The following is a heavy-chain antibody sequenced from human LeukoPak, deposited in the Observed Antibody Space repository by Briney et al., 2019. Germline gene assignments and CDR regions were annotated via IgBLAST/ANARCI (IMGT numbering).Heavy chain of an antibody. V-gene: IGHV4-39*07. J-gene: IGHJ5*02. CDR2: GYYSGST. CDR3: ARGKTKYSSSWYAWTWFDP. D-gene: IGHD6-13*01. Sequence: ETSETLSLTCTVSGVSISSSSYYWGWIRQPPGKGLEWIGSGYYSGSTYYNPSLKSRVTISVDTSKNQFSLKLSSVTAADTAVYYCARGKTKYSSSWYAWTWFDPWGQGTLVTVSS. CDR1: GVSISSSSYY.